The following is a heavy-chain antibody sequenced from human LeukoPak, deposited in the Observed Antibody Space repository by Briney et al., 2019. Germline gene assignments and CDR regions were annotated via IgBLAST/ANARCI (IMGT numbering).Heavy chain of an antibody. CDR3: ARDPPYYYDSSGYYGGGY. D-gene: IGHD3-22*01. Sequence: SETLSLTCTVSGGSISSSSYYWGWIRQPPGKGLEWIGSIYYSGSTYYNPSLKSRVTISVDTSKNQFSLKLSSVTAADTAVYYCARDPPYYYDSSGYYGGGYWGQGTLVTVSS. J-gene: IGHJ4*02. CDR1: GGSISSSSYY. V-gene: IGHV4-39*07. CDR2: IYYSGST.